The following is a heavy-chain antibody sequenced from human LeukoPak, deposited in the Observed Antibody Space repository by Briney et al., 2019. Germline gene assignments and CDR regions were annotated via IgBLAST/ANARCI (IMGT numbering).Heavy chain of an antibody. CDR2: IYYSGST. J-gene: IGHJ4*02. V-gene: IGHV4-39*01. CDR3: ARASDSYSSSWYIDY. Sequence: PSETLSLTCTVSGGXISRSSHYWGWIRQPPGMGLEWLGSIYYSGSTYHNPSLKSRVTISVDTSKNQFSLKLSSVTAADTAVYYCARASDSYSSSWYIDYWGQGTLVTVSS. D-gene: IGHD6-13*01. CDR1: GGXISRSSHY.